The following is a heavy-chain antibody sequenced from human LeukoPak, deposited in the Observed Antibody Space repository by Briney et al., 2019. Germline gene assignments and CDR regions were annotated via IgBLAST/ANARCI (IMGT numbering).Heavy chain of an antibody. D-gene: IGHD5-18*01. J-gene: IGHJ5*02. CDR2: ISSRSSYI. CDR3: AREGRYSYDT. Sequence: GGSLRLSCAASGFTFSSYSMNWVRQATGKGLEWVSSISSRSSYIYYADSVKGRFTISRDNAKNSLYLQMNSLRSEDTAVYYCAREGRYSYDTWGQGTLVTVSS. V-gene: IGHV3-21*01. CDR1: GFTFSSYS.